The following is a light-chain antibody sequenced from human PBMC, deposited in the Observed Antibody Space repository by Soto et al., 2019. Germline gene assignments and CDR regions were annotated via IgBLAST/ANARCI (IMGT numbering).Light chain of an antibody. Sequence: ESVVTQSPGTLSLSPGERATLSCRASQSISKYLAWYQQRPGQSPRLLIYAASSRATGVPDRFSGGGSATDFTLTVSRLEPEDFAVYYCQQYSGSPRTFGQGTKLEIK. CDR2: AAS. V-gene: IGKV3-20*01. CDR1: QSISKY. CDR3: QQYSGSPRT. J-gene: IGKJ2*01.